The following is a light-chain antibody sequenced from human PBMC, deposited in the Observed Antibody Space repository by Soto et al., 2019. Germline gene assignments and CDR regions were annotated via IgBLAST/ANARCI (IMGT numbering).Light chain of an antibody. Sequence: QSVLTQPPSVSEAPRQRVTISCSGSSSNIGNNAVNWYQQLPGKAPKLLIYYDDLLPSGVSDRFSGSKSGTSASLAISGLQSEDEADYYCLVSYNGANWVFGGGTKLTVL. CDR3: LVSYNGANWV. V-gene: IGLV1-36*01. CDR1: SSNIGNNA. J-gene: IGLJ2*01. CDR2: YDD.